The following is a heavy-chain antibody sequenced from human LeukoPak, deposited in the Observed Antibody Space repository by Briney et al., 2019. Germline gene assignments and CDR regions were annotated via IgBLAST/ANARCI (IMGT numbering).Heavy chain of an antibody. J-gene: IGHJ6*03. CDR1: GFTFSDYY. CDR3: AKDTVKVTTIRRVPHYMDV. Sequence: GGSLRLSCAASGFTFSDYYMSWIRQAPGRGLEWISYISNSANTIYYADSVKGRFTISRDNAKNSLYLQMNSLRAEDTAVYYCAKDTVKVTTIRRVPHYMDVWGKGTTVTISS. CDR2: ISNSANTI. D-gene: IGHD5-12*01. V-gene: IGHV3-11*04.